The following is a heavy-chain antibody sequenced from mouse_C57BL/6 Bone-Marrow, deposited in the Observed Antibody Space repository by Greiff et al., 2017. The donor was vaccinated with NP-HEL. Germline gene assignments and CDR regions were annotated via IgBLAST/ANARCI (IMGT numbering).Heavy chain of an antibody. CDR2: IYPGSGNT. D-gene: IGHD2-14*01. CDR1: GYTFTGYY. V-gene: IGHV1-76*01. J-gene: IGHJ2*01. Sequence: QVQLQQSGAELVRPGASVKLSCKASGYTFTGYYINWVKQRPGQGLEWIARIYPGSGNTYYNEKFKGKATLTAEKSSSTAYMQLSSLTSEDSAVYFCANRLVHRDVGYWGQGTTLTVSS. CDR3: ANRLVHRDVGY.